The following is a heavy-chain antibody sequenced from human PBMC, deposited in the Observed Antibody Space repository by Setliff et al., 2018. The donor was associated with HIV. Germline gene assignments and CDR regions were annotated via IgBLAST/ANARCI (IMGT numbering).Heavy chain of an antibody. D-gene: IGHD2-15*01. CDR3: ARGGAIGVSVGAT. V-gene: IGHV3-7*01. Sequence: GGSLRLSCAASGFTFSTYWMIWVRQAPGKGLEWVAKIKQDGSEVYYVDSVKGRFTISRDNTKNTLSLQMNSLRAEDTAVYYCARGGAIGVSVGATWGQGTLVTVSS. CDR2: IKQDGSEV. J-gene: IGHJ5*02. CDR1: GFTFSTYW.